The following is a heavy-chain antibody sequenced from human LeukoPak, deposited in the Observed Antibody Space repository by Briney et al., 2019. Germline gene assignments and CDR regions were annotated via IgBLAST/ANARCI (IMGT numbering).Heavy chain of an antibody. V-gene: IGHV3-23*01. CDR1: GFTFSSYA. D-gene: IGHD3-9*01. CDR2: ISGSGGST. J-gene: IGHJ4*02. Sequence: GGSLRLSCAASGFTFSSYAMSWVRQAPGKGLEWVSAISGSGGSTYYADSVKGSFTISRDNSKNTLYLQMNSLRAEDTAVYYCAKDRSCYDILTGYWDFDYWGQGTLVTVSS. CDR3: AKDRSCYDILTGYWDFDY.